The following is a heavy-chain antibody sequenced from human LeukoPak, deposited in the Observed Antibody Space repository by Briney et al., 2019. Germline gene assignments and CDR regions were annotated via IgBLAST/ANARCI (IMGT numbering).Heavy chain of an antibody. CDR3: ARVLYDYGGYYFDY. CDR1: GGSFSGYY. CDR2: INHSGGT. Sequence: SETLSLTCAVYGGSFSGYYWSWIRQPPGKGLEWIGEINHSGGTNYNPSLKSRVTISVDTPKNQFSLKLSSVTAADTAVYYCARVLYDYGGYYFDYWGQGTLVTVSS. J-gene: IGHJ4*02. V-gene: IGHV4-34*01. D-gene: IGHD4-23*01.